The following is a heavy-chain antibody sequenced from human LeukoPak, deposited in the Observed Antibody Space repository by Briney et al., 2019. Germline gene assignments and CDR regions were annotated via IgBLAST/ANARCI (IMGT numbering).Heavy chain of an antibody. V-gene: IGHV3-21*01. CDR1: GFTFSSYS. D-gene: IGHD5-12*01. Sequence: GGSLRLSCAASGFTFSSYSMNWVRQAPGKGLEWVSSISSSSSYIYYADSVKGRFTISRDNAKNSLYLQMNSLRAEDTAVYYCAKDWGNSGYGTDYWGQGTLVTVSS. CDR3: AKDWGNSGYGTDY. J-gene: IGHJ4*02. CDR2: ISSSSSYI.